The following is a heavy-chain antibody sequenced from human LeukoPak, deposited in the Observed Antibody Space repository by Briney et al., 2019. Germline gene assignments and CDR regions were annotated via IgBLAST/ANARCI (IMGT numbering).Heavy chain of an antibody. CDR3: ARRRYDFWSGYWFDY. CDR1: GSSFTSYW. D-gene: IGHD3-3*01. J-gene: IGHJ4*02. Sequence: PGESLQISCQGSGSSFTSYWIGWVRQLPGKGLEWMGIIYPGDSDTRYSPSFQGQVTISADKSISTAYLQWSSLKASDTAMYYCARRRYDFWSGYWFDYWGQGTLVTVSS. CDR2: IYPGDSDT. V-gene: IGHV5-51*01.